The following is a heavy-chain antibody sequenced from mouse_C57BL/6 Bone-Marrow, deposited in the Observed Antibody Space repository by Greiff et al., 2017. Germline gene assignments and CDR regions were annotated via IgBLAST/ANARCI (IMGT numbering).Heavy chain of an antibody. CDR1: EYEFPSHD. D-gene: IGHD2-2*01. V-gene: IGHV5-2*01. Sequence: DVKLVESGGGLVQPGESLKLSCESNEYEFPSHDMSWVRKTPEKRLELVAAINSDGGSTYYPDTMERRFIISRDNTKKTLYLQMSSLRSEDTALYYCARQGLKMGYYAMDYWGQGTSVTVSS. J-gene: IGHJ4*01. CDR2: INSDGGST. CDR3: ARQGLKMGYYAMDY.